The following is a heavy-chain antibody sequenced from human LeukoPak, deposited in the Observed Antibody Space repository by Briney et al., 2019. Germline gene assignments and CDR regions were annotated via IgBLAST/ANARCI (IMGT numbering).Heavy chain of an antibody. V-gene: IGHV5-51*01. CDR3: ATSESQTRFDY. CDR1: GYSFTTYW. J-gene: IGHJ4*02. CDR2: IFPGDSDT. Sequence: KAGESLKISCKGSGYSFTTYWIGWVRQMPGKGLEWIGIIFPGDSDTTYGPSLQGQVTISADKSINTAYLQWSSLRASDTAMYYCATSESQTRFDYWGQGTPVTVSS. D-gene: IGHD1/OR15-1a*01.